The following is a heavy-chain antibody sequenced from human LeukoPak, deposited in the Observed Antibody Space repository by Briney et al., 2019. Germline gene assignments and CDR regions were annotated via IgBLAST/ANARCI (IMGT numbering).Heavy chain of an antibody. V-gene: IGHV4-30-2*01. J-gene: IGHJ4*02. Sequence: LRLSCAASGFTFSSYAMSWIRQPPGKGLEWIGYIYHSGSTYYNPSLKSRVTISVDRSKNQFSLKLSSVTAADTAVYYCARKGEYSGYEAWGQGTLVTVSS. D-gene: IGHD5-12*01. CDR1: GFTFSSYA. CDR3: ARKGEYSGYEA. CDR2: IYHSGST.